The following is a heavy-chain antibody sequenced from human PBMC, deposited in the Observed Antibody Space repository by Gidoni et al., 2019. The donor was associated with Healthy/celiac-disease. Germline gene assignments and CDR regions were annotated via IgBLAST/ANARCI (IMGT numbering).Heavy chain of an antibody. CDR1: GGSFSGYY. CDR3: ARGSPGTSAFDI. V-gene: IGHV4-34*01. J-gene: IGHJ3*02. Sequence: QVQLQQWGAGLLKPSETLSLTCAVYGGSFSGYYWSWIRQPPGKGLEWIGEINHSGSTNYNPSLKSRVTISVDTSKNQFSLKLSSVTAADTAVYYCARGSPGTSAFDIWGQGTMVTVSS. CDR2: INHSGST.